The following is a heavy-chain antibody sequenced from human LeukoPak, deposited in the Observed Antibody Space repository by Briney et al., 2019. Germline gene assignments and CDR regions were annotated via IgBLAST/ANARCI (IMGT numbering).Heavy chain of an antibody. V-gene: IGHV3-48*01. CDR3: ARDGPDYYDSSGYYLDY. CDR1: GFTFSSYS. Sequence: PGGSLRLSCAASGFTFSSYSMNWVRQAPGKGLEWVSYISSSSSTIYYADSVKGRFTISRDNAKNSLYLQMNSLRAEDTAVYYCARDGPDYYDSSGYYLDYWGQGTLVTVSS. J-gene: IGHJ4*02. D-gene: IGHD3-22*01. CDR2: ISSSSSTI.